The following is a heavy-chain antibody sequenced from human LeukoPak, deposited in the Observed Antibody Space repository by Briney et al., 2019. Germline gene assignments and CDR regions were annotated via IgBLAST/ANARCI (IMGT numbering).Heavy chain of an antibody. D-gene: IGHD6-19*01. J-gene: IGHJ4*02. V-gene: IGHV3-23*01. CDR2: ISGSGGST. CDR3: AKGGGFRIYSSGHDY. Sequence: PGGSLRLSCAASGFTFSSYTMNWVRQAPGKGLEWVSVISGSGGSTYYADSVKGRFTISRDNSKNTLYLQMNSLRAEDTAVYYCAKGGGFRIYSSGHDYWGQGTLVTVSS. CDR1: GFTFSSYT.